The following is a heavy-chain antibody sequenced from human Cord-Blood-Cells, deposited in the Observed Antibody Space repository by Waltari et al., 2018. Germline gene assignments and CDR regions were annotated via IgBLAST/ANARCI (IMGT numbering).Heavy chain of an antibody. Sequence: QLQLVESGGDVVQPGWSLRHPCAASGFTFSRNAMHWVCQAPSKGLEWVAVISYSGRNKYHADSVKGRFTRSRDNSNNTLYLQMSRLRAEDTAVYYWARDGVATSHDCDSWGQGTMVSVSS. CDR3: ARDGVATSHDCDS. CDR2: ISYSGRNK. J-gene: IGHJ3*02. CDR1: GFTFSRNA. D-gene: IGHD5-12*01. V-gene: IGHV3-30*04.